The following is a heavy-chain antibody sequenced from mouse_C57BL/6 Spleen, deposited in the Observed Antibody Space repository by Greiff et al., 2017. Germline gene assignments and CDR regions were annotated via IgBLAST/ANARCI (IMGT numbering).Heavy chain of an antibody. CDR3: TTSYYYGSSYPFAY. J-gene: IGHJ3*01. Sequence: EVQLQQSGAELVRPGASVKLSCTASGFNIKDDYMHWVKQRPEQGLEWIGWIDPENGDTEYASKFQGKATITADTSSNTAYLQLSSLTSEDTAVYYCTTSYYYGSSYPFAYWGQAALVTVSA. CDR1: GFNIKDDY. CDR2: IDPENGDT. D-gene: IGHD1-1*01. V-gene: IGHV14-4*01.